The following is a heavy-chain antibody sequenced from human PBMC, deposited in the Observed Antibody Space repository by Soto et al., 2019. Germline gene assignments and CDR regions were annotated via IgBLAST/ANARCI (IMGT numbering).Heavy chain of an antibody. CDR3: ARDTPDYYDSSGHSGYNWFDP. J-gene: IGHJ5*02. CDR2: IYYSGST. CDR1: GGSISSGDYY. D-gene: IGHD3-22*01. Sequence: SETLSLTCTVSGGSISSGDYYWSWIRQPPGKGLEWIGYIYYSGSTYYNPSLKSRVTISVDTSKNQFSLKLSSVTAADTAVYYCARDTPDYYDSSGHSGYNWFDPWGQGTLVTVSS. V-gene: IGHV4-30-4*01.